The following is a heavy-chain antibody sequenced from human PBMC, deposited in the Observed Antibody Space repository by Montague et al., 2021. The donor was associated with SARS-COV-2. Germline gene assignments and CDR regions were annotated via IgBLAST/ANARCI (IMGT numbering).Heavy chain of an antibody. V-gene: IGHV2-70*11. CDR1: GFSLSTSGMC. CDR2: IDWDDDK. Sequence: PALAKPTQTLTLTCTFSGFSLSTSGMCVSWIRQPPGKALEWLARIDWDDDKYYGTSLKTRLTISKDTSKNQVVLTMTNMDPVDTATYYCARILVAAAGSPFDPWGQGTLVTVSS. J-gene: IGHJ5*02. CDR3: ARILVAAAGSPFDP. D-gene: IGHD6-13*01.